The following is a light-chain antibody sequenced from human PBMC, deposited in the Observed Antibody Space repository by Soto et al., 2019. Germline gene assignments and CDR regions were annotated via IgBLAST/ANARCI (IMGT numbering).Light chain of an antibody. CDR1: QSISSY. J-gene: IGKJ1*01. Sequence: DIQMTQSPSSLSASVRDGVTITCRASQSISSYLNWYQQKPGKAPKLLIYAASNLQSGVPSRFSGSGSGTDFTLTISSLQPEDFATYYCQQSYNTPRTFGQGTKVDIK. CDR2: AAS. CDR3: QQSYNTPRT. V-gene: IGKV1-39*01.